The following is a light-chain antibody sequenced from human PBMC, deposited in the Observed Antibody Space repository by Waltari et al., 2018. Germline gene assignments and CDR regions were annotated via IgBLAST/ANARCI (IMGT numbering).Light chain of an antibody. CDR1: QNIKKY. Sequence: ILLTQCPGPLSSSPGEKATLSSRASQNIKKYSSWYQHKPGQAPRLPIYDASSRATGIPDRFSGSGSATDFSLTISRLEPEDFAVYCCQKYGSLPATFGQGTKVAIK. V-gene: IGKV3-20*01. CDR3: QKYGSLPAT. CDR2: DAS. J-gene: IGKJ1*01.